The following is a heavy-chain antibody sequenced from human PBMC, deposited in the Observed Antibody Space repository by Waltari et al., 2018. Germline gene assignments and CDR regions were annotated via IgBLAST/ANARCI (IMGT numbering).Heavy chain of an antibody. D-gene: IGHD7-27*01. CDR1: GFIFTNYW. CDR2: IKSDGRST. CDR3: VTDDPGLGLDV. Sequence: EVQLVESGGGLVHPGGSLRLSCEASGFIFTNYWMHWVRQDPGKGLVWIEHIKSDGRSTTYGDCVRGRYTITRDNARNTLYLQMTSLRAEDTAVYFCVTDDPGLGLDVWGQGTTVTVSS. V-gene: IGHV3-74*01. J-gene: IGHJ6*02.